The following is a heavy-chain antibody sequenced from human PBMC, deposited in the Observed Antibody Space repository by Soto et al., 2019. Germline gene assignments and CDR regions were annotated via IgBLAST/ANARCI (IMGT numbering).Heavy chain of an antibody. D-gene: IGHD2-15*01. CDR1: GFTFSSYG. CDR3: AKAQDIVVVVAATIFDY. CDR2: ISYDGSNK. V-gene: IGHV3-30*18. Sequence: GGSLRLSCAASGFTFSSYGMHWVRQAPGKGLEWVAVISYDGSNKYYADSVKGRFTISRDNSKNTLYLQMNSLRAEDTAVYYCAKAQDIVVVVAATIFDYWGQGTLVTVSS. J-gene: IGHJ4*02.